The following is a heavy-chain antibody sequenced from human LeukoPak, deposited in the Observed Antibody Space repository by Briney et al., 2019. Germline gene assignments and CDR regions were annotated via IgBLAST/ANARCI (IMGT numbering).Heavy chain of an antibody. J-gene: IGHJ5*02. CDR1: GGSISSYY. CDR3: ARQGGSWYSGVWFDP. V-gene: IGHV4-59*08. CDR2: IYYSGST. Sequence: PSETLSLTCTVSGGSISSYYWSWIRQPPGKGLEWIGYIYYSGSTNYNPSLKSRVTISVDTSKNQFSLKLSSVTAADTAVYYCARQGGSWYSGVWFDPWGQGTLVTVSS. D-gene: IGHD6-13*01.